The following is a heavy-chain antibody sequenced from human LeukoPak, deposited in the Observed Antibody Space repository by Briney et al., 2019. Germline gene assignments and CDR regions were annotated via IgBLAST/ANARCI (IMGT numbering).Heavy chain of an antibody. Sequence: GGSLRLSCAASGFTFNSYWMHRVRQAPGKGLVWVSRIDEDGKTIDYADSVKGRFIISRDNAKDTLYLQMSSLRDEGTAVYYCVSDLCGGDDQWGRGTLVTVSS. CDR1: GFTFNSYW. V-gene: IGHV3-74*01. CDR2: IDEDGKTI. J-gene: IGHJ5*02. D-gene: IGHD3-3*01. CDR3: VSDLCGGDDQ.